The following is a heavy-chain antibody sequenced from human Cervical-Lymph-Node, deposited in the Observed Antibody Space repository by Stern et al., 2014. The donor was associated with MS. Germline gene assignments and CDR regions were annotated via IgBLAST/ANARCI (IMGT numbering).Heavy chain of an antibody. CDR3: ASGLIPRDHYNYYGMEV. J-gene: IGHJ6*02. Sequence: VQLVESGAELKKPGSSGRVSCKASGGTFSSFGISWVRQAPGQGLEWVGGIIPLFGTANYAQQLQDRVTITADTSTSTAYMDLSSLRSEDTAVYYCASGLIPRDHYNYYGMEVWGQGTTVTVSS. CDR2: IIPLFGTA. CDR1: GGTFSSFG. D-gene: IGHD1-14*01. V-gene: IGHV1-69*06.